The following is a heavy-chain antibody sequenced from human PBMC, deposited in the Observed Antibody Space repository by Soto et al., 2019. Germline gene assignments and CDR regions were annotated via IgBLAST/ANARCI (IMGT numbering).Heavy chain of an antibody. V-gene: IGHV4-39*01. Sequence: SETLSLTCTVSGGSISSSSYYWGWIRQPPGKGLEWIGSIYYSGSTYYNPSLKSRVTISVDTSKNQFSLKLSSVTAADTAVYYCASLRYCSSTSCYALYFDYWGQGTLVTVSS. CDR3: ASLRYCSSTSCYALYFDY. J-gene: IGHJ4*02. CDR1: GGSISSSSYY. D-gene: IGHD2-2*01. CDR2: IYYSGST.